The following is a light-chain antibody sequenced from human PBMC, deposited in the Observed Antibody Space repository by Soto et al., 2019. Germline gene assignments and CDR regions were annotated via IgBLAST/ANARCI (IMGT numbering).Light chain of an antibody. Sequence: QSALTQPASVTGSPGQSITISCTGTSSDVGAYNHVSWYQQYPGTAPKLIIYEVANRPSGVSDRFSASKSGNTASLTISGLQPEDEAHYYCTSYTVRKSWVFGGGTKVTVL. CDR3: TSYTVRKSWV. V-gene: IGLV2-14*01. J-gene: IGLJ3*02. CDR1: SSDVGAYNH. CDR2: EVA.